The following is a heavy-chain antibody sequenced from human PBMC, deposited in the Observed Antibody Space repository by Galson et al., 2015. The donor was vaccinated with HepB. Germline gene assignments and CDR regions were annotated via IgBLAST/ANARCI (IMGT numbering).Heavy chain of an antibody. CDR3: AKVQGFLEWLSRNWFDP. Sequence: SLRLSCAASGFTFSNYAMSWVRQAPGKGLEWVSVISGSGGSTYYADSVKGRFTIARDNAKNTLHLQMNSLRVEDTAVYYCAKVQGFLEWLSRNWFDPWGQGTLCTVSS. D-gene: IGHD3-3*01. CDR2: ISGSGGST. V-gene: IGHV3-23*01. J-gene: IGHJ5*02. CDR1: GFTFSNYA.